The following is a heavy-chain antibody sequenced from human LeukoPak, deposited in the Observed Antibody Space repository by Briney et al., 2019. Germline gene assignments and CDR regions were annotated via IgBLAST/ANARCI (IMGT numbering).Heavy chain of an antibody. V-gene: IGHV4-30-2*01. D-gene: IGHD2-2*01. Sequence: PSETLSLTCTVSGGSISSGGYYWSWIRQPPGKGLEWIGFIYHGGSTYYNPSLKSRVTISVDSSKNQFSLKLSSVTAADTAVYYCARYCSSTSKYYFDYWGQGTLVTVSS. CDR3: ARYCSSTSKYYFDY. CDR1: GGSISSGGYY. J-gene: IGHJ4*02. CDR2: IYHGGST.